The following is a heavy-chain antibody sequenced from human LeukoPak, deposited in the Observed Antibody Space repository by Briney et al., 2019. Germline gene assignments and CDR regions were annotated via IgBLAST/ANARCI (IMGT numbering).Heavy chain of an antibody. D-gene: IGHD3-10*01. Sequence: PGGSLRLSCAASGFTFTNYGMHWVRQAPGKGLEWVALITYDGYYKYYSDSVKGRLTISSDTSKNTLYLQMNSLRAEDTAVYYCARGGSRYFHNWGQGTLVTVSP. CDR1: GFTFTNYG. J-gene: IGHJ4*02. CDR2: ITYDGYYK. V-gene: IGHV3-30*03. CDR3: ARGGSRYFHN.